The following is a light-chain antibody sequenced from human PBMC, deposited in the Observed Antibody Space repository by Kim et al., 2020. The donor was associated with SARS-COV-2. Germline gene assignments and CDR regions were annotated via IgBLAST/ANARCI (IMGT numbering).Light chain of an antibody. J-gene: IGLJ2*01. CDR1: ILRSYY. CDR2: PKN. Sequence: ALGQTVRITCQGDILRSYYASWYQQKPGQAPALVVYPKNNRPSGIPDRFSGSSSGNTASLTITGAQAEDEADYYCKSRDTSGDRLVFGGGTQLTVL. V-gene: IGLV3-19*01. CDR3: KSRDTSGDRLV.